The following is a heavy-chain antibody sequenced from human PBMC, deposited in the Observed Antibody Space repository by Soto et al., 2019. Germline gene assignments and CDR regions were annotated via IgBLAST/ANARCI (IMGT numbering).Heavy chain of an antibody. D-gene: IGHD5-12*01. CDR1: GFTFSNAW. V-gene: IGHV3-15*07. CDR3: TTPQPSTEEATITGYYYGMDV. Sequence: EVQLVESGGGLVKPGGSLRLSCAASGFTFSNAWMNWVRQAPGKGLEWVGRIKSKTDGGTTDYAAPVKGRFTISRDDSKNTLYLLMNSLKTEDTAVYYCTTPQPSTEEATITGYYYGMDVWGQGTTVTVSS. J-gene: IGHJ6*02. CDR2: IKSKTDGGTT.